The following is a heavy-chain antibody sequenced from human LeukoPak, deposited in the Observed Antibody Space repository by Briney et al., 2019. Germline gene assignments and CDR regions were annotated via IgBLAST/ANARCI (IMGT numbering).Heavy chain of an antibody. Sequence: SETLSLTCAVSGGSISSGGYSWSWIRQPPGKGLEWIGYIYHSGSTYYNPSLKSRVTISVDRSKNQFSLKLSSVTAADTAVYYCASAPSYYDSSGYIFDYWGQGTLVTVSS. CDR2: IYHSGST. J-gene: IGHJ4*02. D-gene: IGHD3-22*01. CDR3: ASAPSYYDSSGYIFDY. V-gene: IGHV4-30-2*01. CDR1: GGSISSGGYS.